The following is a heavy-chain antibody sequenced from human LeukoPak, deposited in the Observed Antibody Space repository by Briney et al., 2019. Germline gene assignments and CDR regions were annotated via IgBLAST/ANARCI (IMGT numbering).Heavy chain of an antibody. D-gene: IGHD3-3*01. CDR1: GGTFSSYA. J-gene: IGHJ6*02. V-gene: IGHV1-69*13. CDR2: IIPIFGTA. CDR3: ARVVSREYYDFWSGAFYYYGMDV. Sequence: SVKVSCKASGGTFSSYAISWVRQAPGQGLEWMGGIIPIFGTANYAQKFQGRVTITADESTSTAYMELSSLRSEDTAVYYCARVVSREYYDFWSGAFYYYGMDVWGQGTTVTVSS.